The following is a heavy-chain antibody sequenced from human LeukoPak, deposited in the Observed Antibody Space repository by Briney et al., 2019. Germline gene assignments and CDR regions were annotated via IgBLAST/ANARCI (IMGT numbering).Heavy chain of an antibody. CDR3: ARVWSSGWYYFDY. CDR2: INTNTGNP. J-gene: IGHJ4*02. V-gene: IGHV7-4-1*02. D-gene: IGHD6-19*01. CDR1: GYTFTNYA. Sequence: ASVKVSCKASGYTFTNYAMNWVRRAPGQGLEWMGWINTNTGNPTYAQGFTGRFVFSLDTSVSTAYLQISSLKAKDTAVYYCARVWSSGWYYFDYWGQGTLVTVSS.